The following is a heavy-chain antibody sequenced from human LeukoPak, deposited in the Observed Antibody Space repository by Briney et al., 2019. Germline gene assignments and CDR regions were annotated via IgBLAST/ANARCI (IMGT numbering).Heavy chain of an antibody. D-gene: IGHD2-15*01. CDR3: ARGAKVGGYYYGMDV. CDR1: GGSISSYY. J-gene: IGHJ6*04. Sequence: SETLSLTCTVSGGSISSYYWSWIRQPPGKGLEWIGYIYYSGSTNYNPSLKSRVTISVDTSKNQFSLKLSSATAADTAVYYCARGAKVGGYYYGMDVWGKGTTVTVSS. V-gene: IGHV4-59*01. CDR2: IYYSGST.